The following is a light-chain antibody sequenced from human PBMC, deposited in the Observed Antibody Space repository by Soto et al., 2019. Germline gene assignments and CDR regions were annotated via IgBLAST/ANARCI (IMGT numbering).Light chain of an antibody. CDR2: AAS. CDR1: QGIRND. Sequence: AIQMTQSPSSLSASVGDRVTITCRASQGIRNDLGWYQQKPGKAPKLLIYAASSLQSGVPSRFSGSGSGTDFMLTISRLQPEDFATYYCLQDYNYHLTFGEGTKVEIK. J-gene: IGKJ1*01. CDR3: LQDYNYHLT. V-gene: IGKV1-6*01.